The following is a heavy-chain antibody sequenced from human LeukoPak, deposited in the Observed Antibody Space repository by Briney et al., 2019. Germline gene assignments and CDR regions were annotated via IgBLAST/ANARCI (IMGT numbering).Heavy chain of an antibody. CDR1: GGSISSYY. D-gene: IGHD3-22*01. CDR2: IYYSGST. CDR3: ARLKYYYDSSGYRAEYFQH. Sequence: SSETLSLTCTVSGGSISSYYWSWVRQPPGKGLEWIGYIYYSGSTNYNPSLKSRVTISVYTSKNQFSLKLSSVTAADTAVYYCARLKYYYDSSGYRAEYFQHWGQGTLVTVSS. J-gene: IGHJ1*01. V-gene: IGHV4-59*01.